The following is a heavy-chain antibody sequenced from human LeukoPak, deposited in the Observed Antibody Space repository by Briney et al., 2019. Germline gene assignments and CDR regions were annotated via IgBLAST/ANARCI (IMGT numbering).Heavy chain of an antibody. CDR3: SRDGEHGYNDIDY. J-gene: IGHJ4*02. CDR2: ISQDGSTQ. D-gene: IGHD5-24*01. CDR1: GFTFSTYS. Sequence: PGRSLRLSCEASGFTFSTYSTHWVRRAPDKGLESVAVISQDGSTQYYAGSVQGRFTISRDNSQNTLYLQLNSLRPEDTAVYYCSRDGEHGYNDIDYWGQGTLVTVSS. V-gene: IGHV3-30-3*01.